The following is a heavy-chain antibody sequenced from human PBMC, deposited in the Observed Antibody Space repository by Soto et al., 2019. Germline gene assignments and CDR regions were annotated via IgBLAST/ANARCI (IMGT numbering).Heavy chain of an antibody. D-gene: IGHD6-13*01. J-gene: IGHJ4*02. CDR2: ITSSGTTV. CDR1: GVTFSSYS. V-gene: IGHV3-48*02. Sequence: EVHLVESGGGLVQPGGSLRLSCAASGVTFSSYSLNWVRQAPGKGLEWVSYITSSGTTVYYADSVRGRFTISRDNAKNSLYLQMTSLRDDDTAVYYCARGSSNWASYFDFWGQGTLVTVSS. CDR3: ARGSSNWASYFDF.